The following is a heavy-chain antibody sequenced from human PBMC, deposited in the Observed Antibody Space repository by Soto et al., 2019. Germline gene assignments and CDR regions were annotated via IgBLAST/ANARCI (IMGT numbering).Heavy chain of an antibody. CDR3: AMGTMDV. CDR1: GFTFRTYW. CDR2: INNDGSNT. Sequence: VQLVESGGGLVQPGGSLRLSCAASGFTFRTYWMQWARQAPGKGLEWVSRINNDGSNTDYADSMKGRFTISRDNAKDTLYLQMNSLRAEDTATYYCAMGTMDVWGKGTTVTVSS. D-gene: IGHD7-27*01. V-gene: IGHV3-74*01. J-gene: IGHJ6*04.